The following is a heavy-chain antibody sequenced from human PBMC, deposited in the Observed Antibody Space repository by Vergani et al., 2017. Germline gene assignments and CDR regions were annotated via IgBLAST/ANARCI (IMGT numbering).Heavy chain of an antibody. CDR3: AKDLLS. Sequence: EVQLLESGGGLVQPGGSLRLSCAASGFTFNSFAMTWVRQAPGMGLEWVSSISDSGANTYYADSVKGRFTISRDNSKGTLFLQMNSLRIGDTGVYYCAKDLLSWGQGTLVTVSS. V-gene: IGHV3-23*01. CDR2: ISDSGANT. J-gene: IGHJ5*02. D-gene: IGHD3-10*01. CDR1: GFTFNSFA.